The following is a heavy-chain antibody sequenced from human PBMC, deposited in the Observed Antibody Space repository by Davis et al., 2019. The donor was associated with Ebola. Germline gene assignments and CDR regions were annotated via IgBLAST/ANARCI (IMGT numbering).Heavy chain of an antibody. J-gene: IGHJ4*02. Sequence: GGSLRLSCAVSGSTFSDYAMTWVRQAPGKGLEWVSGINGMLGNTYYADSVKGRFSVSRDSSKDILYLQMNRLKTEDTALYYCTRGSGTYDWGQGTLVTVSS. CDR2: INGMLGNT. CDR3: TRGSGTYD. D-gene: IGHD1-26*01. V-gene: IGHV3-23*01. CDR1: GSTFSDYA.